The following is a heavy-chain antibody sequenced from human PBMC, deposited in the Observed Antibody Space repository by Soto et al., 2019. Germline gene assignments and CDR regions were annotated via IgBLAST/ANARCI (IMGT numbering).Heavy chain of an antibody. CDR1: GFTVSSNY. J-gene: IGHJ6*03. V-gene: IGHV3-53*01. Sequence: GGSLRLSCAASGFTVSSNYMSWVRQAPGKGLEWVSVIYSGGSTYYADSVKGRFTISRDNSKNTLYLQMNSLRAEDTAVYYCARDWAGYSYGLGYYYYYMDVWGKGTTVTVSS. CDR2: IYSGGST. D-gene: IGHD5-18*01. CDR3: ARDWAGYSYGLGYYYYYMDV.